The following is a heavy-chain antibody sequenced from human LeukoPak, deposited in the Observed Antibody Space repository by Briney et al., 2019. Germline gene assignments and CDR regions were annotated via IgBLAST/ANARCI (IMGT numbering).Heavy chain of an antibody. J-gene: IGHJ5*02. Sequence: SETLSLTCAVYGGSFSGYYWSWIRQPPGKGLEWIGEINHSGSTNYNPSLKSRVTISVDTSKNQFSLKLSSVTAADTAVYYCARVGIAARPRNWFDPWGQGTLVTVPS. CDR2: INHSGST. CDR3: ARVGIAARPRNWFDP. CDR1: GGSFSGYY. V-gene: IGHV4-34*01. D-gene: IGHD6-6*01.